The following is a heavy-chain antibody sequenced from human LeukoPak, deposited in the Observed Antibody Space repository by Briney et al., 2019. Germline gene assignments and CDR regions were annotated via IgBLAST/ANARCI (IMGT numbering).Heavy chain of an antibody. CDR3: ARDLGITIFGVVIPYYYGMDV. D-gene: IGHD3-3*01. V-gene: IGHV4-34*01. CDR1: GVSFSGYY. CDR2: INHGGST. J-gene: IGHJ6*02. Sequence: SETLSLTCAVYGVSFSGYYWSWIRQPPGKGLEWIGEINHGGSTNYNPSLKSRVTISVNTSKNQFSLKLSSVTAADTAVYYCARDLGITIFGVVIPYYYGMDVWGQGTTVTVSS.